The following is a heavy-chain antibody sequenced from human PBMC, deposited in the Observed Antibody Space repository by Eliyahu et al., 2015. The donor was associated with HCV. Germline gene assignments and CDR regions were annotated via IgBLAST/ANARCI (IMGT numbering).Heavy chain of an antibody. V-gene: IGHV1-2*02. CDR2: INPNSGGT. D-gene: IGHD5-12*01. Sequence: QVQLVQSGAEVKKPGASVKVSCKASGYTFTXYYMHWVRQAPGQGLEWMGWINPNSGGTNYAQKFQGRVTMTRDTSISTAYMELSRLRSDDTAVYYCAREARYSGYENFFDYWGQGTLVTVSS. CDR3: AREARYSGYENFFDY. J-gene: IGHJ4*02. CDR1: GYTFTXYY.